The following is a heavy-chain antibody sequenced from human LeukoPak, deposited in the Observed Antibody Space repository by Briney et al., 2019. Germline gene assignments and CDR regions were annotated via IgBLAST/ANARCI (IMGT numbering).Heavy chain of an antibody. CDR1: GFTFSIYS. D-gene: IGHD2-21*02. CDR3: AREPYGDCPH. CDR2: ISSSSSYI. J-gene: IGHJ4*02. Sequence: AGGSLRLSCAASGFTFSIYSMNWVRRAPGKGLEWVSSISSSSSYIYYADSVKGRFTISRDNAKNSLYLQMNSLRAEDTAVYYCAREPYGDCPHWGQGTLVTVSS. V-gene: IGHV3-21*01.